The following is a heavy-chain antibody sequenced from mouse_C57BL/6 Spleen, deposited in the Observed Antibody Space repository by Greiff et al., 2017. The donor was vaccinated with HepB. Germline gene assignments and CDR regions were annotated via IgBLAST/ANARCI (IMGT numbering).Heavy chain of an antibody. D-gene: IGHD1-1*01. CDR1: GYTFTDYY. CDR3: ARAVIFDY. V-gene: IGHV1-26*01. J-gene: IGHJ2*01. CDR2: INPNNGGT. Sequence: EVQLQQSGPELVKPGASVKISCKASGYTFTDYYMNWVKQSHGKSLEWIGDINPNNGGTSYNQQFKGKATLTVDKSSSTAYMELRSLTSEDSAVYYCARAVIFDYWGQGTTLTVSS.